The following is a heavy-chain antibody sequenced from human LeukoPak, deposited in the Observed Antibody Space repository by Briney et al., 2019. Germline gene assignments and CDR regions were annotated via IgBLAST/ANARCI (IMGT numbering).Heavy chain of an antibody. CDR1: GYTFTSYG. CDR3: ARDRGMVATLYFFDY. D-gene: IGHD5-12*01. V-gene: IGHV1-18*01. Sequence: ASVTVSCKASGYTFTSYGISWVRQAPGQGLEWMGWISAYNGNTNYAQKLQGRVTINTEKSTRTAYMELRSLRSDDTAVYYCARDRGMVATLYFFDYWGQGTLVTVSS. CDR2: ISAYNGNT. J-gene: IGHJ4*02.